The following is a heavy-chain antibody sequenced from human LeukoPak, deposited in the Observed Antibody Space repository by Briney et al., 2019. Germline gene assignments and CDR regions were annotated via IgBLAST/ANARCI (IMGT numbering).Heavy chain of an antibody. CDR2: ISAYNGNT. Sequence: ASVKVSCKASGYTFTSYGISWVRQAPGQGLEWMGWISAYNGNTNYAQKLQGRVTMTTDTSTSTAYMELRSLRSEDTAVYYCARSYYDILTGYYPPDYWGQGTLVTVSS. J-gene: IGHJ4*02. V-gene: IGHV1-18*01. CDR3: ARSYYDILTGYYPPDY. D-gene: IGHD3-9*01. CDR1: GYTFTSYG.